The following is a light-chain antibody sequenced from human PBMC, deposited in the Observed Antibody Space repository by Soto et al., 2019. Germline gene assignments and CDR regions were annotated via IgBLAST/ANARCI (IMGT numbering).Light chain of an antibody. CDR2: QAS. J-gene: IGKJ1*01. V-gene: IGKV1-5*03. CDR3: RQYQSYWT. Sequence: DIQMTQSPSTLSATVGDRVSITCRASQSISRQLAWYQQKPGKAPNLLIYQASNLETGVPSRFTGSGSGTEFTLTISSLQPDDLATYYCRQYQSYWTFGQGTKVEVK. CDR1: QSISRQ.